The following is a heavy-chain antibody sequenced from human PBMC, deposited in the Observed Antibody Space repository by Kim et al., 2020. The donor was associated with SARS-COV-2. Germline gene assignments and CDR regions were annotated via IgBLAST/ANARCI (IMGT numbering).Heavy chain of an antibody. V-gene: IGHV1-46*01. CDR3: ARDLTTVVIPSGYYYGMDV. CDR1: GYTFTSYY. Sequence: ASVKVSCKASGYTFTSYYMHWVRQAPGQGLEWMGIINPSGGSTSYAQKFQGRVTMTRDTSTSTVYMELSSLRSEDTAVYYCARDLTTVVIPSGYYYGMDVWGRGATVTVS. D-gene: IGHD4-17*01. CDR2: INPSGGST. J-gene: IGHJ6*02.